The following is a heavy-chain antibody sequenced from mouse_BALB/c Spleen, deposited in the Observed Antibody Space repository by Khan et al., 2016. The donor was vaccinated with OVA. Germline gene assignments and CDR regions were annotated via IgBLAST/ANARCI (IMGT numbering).Heavy chain of an antibody. D-gene: IGHD1-1*01. V-gene: IGHV5-6-4*01. J-gene: IGHJ2*01. Sequence: EVELVESGGDLVRPGGSLKLSCAASGFSFSTYSMSWVRQTPEKRLEWVATISSGGSFTYYPDRVKGRFTISRANAKNSLYLQMRSLKSEDTSMYYCTRHRDYYVSNPYFDYWGQGTTLTVSS. CDR2: ISSGGSFT. CDR1: GFSFSTYS. CDR3: TRHRDYYVSNPYFDY.